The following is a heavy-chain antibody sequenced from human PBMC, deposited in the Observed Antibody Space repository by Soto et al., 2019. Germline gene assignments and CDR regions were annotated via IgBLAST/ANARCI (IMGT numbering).Heavy chain of an antibody. D-gene: IGHD3-3*01. Sequence: GGSLRLSCAASGFIFSSYGMHWVRQAPGKGLEWVALISHDGSEKYYAHSVRGLFTISRDNPENTLYLQMDSLRDDDTALYYCAKDEGLFEIFGVVTQYYYGLDAWGHGTTVTVSS. V-gene: IGHV3-30*18. J-gene: IGHJ6*02. CDR3: AKDEGLFEIFGVVTQYYYGLDA. CDR2: ISHDGSEK. CDR1: GFIFSSYG.